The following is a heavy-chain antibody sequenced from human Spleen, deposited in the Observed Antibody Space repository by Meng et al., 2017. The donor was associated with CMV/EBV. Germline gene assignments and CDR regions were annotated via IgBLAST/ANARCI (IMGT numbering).Heavy chain of an antibody. J-gene: IGHJ3*02. CDR1: GYTFTSYG. D-gene: IGHD2-21*01. Sequence: ASVKVSCKAAGYTFTSYGISWVRQAPGQGLEWMGWISAYNGNTNYAQKLLVRVTMTTDTSTSTAYMELRSLTSDDTAVYYGARVTMHISDAFDIWGQGTMVTVSS. CDR3: ARVTMHISDAFDI. V-gene: IGHV1-18*01. CDR2: ISAYNGNT.